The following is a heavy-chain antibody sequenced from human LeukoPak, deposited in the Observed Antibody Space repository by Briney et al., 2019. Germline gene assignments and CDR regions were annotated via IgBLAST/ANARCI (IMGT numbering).Heavy chain of an antibody. D-gene: IGHD3-3*01. CDR2: ISYDGSNK. CDR1: GFTSSSYA. J-gene: IGHJ4*02. V-gene: IGHV3-30*04. Sequence: GGSLRLSCAASGFTSSSYAMHWVRQAPGKGLQWVAVISYDGSNKYYADSVKGRFTISRDNSKNTLYLQMNSLRAEDTAVYYCARAKYYDFWSGSGFDYWGQGTLVTVSS. CDR3: ARAKYYDFWSGSGFDY.